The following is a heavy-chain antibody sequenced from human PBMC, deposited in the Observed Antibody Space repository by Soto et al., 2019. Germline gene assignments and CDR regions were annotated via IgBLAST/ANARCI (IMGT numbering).Heavy chain of an antibody. CDR1: GFTFSSYS. CDR3: ARDQTAGAFDI. V-gene: IGHV3-21*01. Sequence: GGSLRLSCAASGFTFSSYSMNWVRQAPGKGLEWVSSISSSSSYIYYADSVKGRFTISRDNAKNSLYLQMNSLRAEDTAVYYCARDQTAGAFDIWGQGTMVTVSS. J-gene: IGHJ3*02. CDR2: ISSSSSYI.